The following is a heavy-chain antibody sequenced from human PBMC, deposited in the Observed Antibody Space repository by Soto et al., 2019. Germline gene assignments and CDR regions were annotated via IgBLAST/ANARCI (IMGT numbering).Heavy chain of an antibody. CDR2: IYYSGST. CDR1: GGSISSYY. J-gene: IGHJ4*02. Sequence: QVQLQESGPGLVKPSETLSLTCTVSGGSISSYYWSWIRQPPGKGLEWIGYIYYSGSTNYNPSLKSRVTISVDTSKNQFSLKLRTVTAADTAVYYCARDLPRSPLDYWGQGTLVTVSS. V-gene: IGHV4-59*01. CDR3: ARDLPRSPLDY.